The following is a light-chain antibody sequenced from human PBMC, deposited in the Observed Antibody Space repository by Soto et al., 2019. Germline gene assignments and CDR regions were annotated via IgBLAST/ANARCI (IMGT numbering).Light chain of an antibody. V-gene: IGLV2-14*01. CDR1: SSVVGGYNF. J-gene: IGLJ1*01. Sequence: QSALTQPASVSGSPGQSITIACTATSSVVGGYNFVSWYQQHPEKAPKLMIYDVTNRPSGVSNRFSGSKSGNTASLTISCLPAEDEADYYCSSYTSSSTYVFVTGTKLTVL. CDR3: SSYTSSSTYV. CDR2: DVT.